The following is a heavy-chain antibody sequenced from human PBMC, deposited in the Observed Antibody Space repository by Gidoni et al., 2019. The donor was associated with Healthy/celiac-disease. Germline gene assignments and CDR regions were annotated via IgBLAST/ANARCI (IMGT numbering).Heavy chain of an antibody. D-gene: IGHD2-15*01. CDR3: AKEGCSGGSCSYYYYYGMDV. V-gene: IGHV3-23*04. CDR2: ISGSGGST. J-gene: IGHJ6*02. Sequence: EVQLVESGGGLVQPGGSLRLSCAASGFTFSSYAMSWVRQAPGKGLEWVSAISGSGGSTYYADSVKGRFTISRDNSKNTLYLQMNSLRAEDTAVYYCAKEGCSGGSCSYYYYYGMDVWGQGTTVTVSS. CDR1: GFTFSSYA.